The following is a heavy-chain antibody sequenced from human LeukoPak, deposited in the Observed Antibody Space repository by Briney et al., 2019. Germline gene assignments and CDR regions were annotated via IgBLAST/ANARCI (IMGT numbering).Heavy chain of an antibody. V-gene: IGHV3-23*01. CDR2: ISGSGGST. CDR3: ATDYGANSGGFDY. Sequence: PGGSLRLSCAVSGFTFSSYVMSWVRQAPGKGLEWVSAISGSGGSTYYADSVKGRFTISRDNSKNTLYLQMNSLRAEDTAVYYCATDYGANSGGFDYWGQGTLVTVSS. D-gene: IGHD4-23*01. J-gene: IGHJ4*02. CDR1: GFTFSSYV.